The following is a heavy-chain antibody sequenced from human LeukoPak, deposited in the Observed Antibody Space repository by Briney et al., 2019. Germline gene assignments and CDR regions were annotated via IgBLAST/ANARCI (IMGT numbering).Heavy chain of an antibody. V-gene: IGHV1-24*01. D-gene: IGHD3-10*01. J-gene: IGHJ4*02. CDR3: ATAALPYYYGSGRGGDFDY. CDR2: FDPEDGET. CDR1: GYTLTELS. Sequence: ASVKVSCKVSGYTLTELSMHWVRQAPGKGLEWMGGFDPEDGETIYAQKFQGRVTMTEDTSTDTAYMELSSPRSEDTAVYYCATAALPYYYGSGRGGDFDYWGQGTLVTVSS.